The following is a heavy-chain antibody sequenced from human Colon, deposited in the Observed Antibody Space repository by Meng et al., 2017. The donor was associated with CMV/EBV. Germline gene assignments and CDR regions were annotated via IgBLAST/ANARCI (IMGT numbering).Heavy chain of an antibody. D-gene: IGHD3-22*01. CDR1: GKPFTGYQ. CDR3: ATVSSGYYLYFQH. CDR2: INPNKGCT. V-gene: IGHV1-2*02. J-gene: IGHJ1*01. Sequence: QVGAGPGGDWGEEPGVSRKVTVQPCGKPFTGYQWDLGGTGPGTRPGGNGWINPNKGCTNYSQKFQGRGNTTRDTANHTGYKELSRLRSDDTAVYYCATVSSGYYLYFQHWGQGTLVTVSS.